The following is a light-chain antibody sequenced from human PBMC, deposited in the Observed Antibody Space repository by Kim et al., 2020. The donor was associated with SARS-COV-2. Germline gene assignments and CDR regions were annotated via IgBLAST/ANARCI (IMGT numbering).Light chain of an antibody. J-gene: IGKJ3*01. V-gene: IGKV1-39*01. CDR1: QNINSH. CDR3: QQTYISPFT. Sequence: DIQMTQSQSSLSASVGDRVTITCRTSQNINSHLNLYHQKPGRAPKLLIYAASTLQGGVPSRFSGSGSETDFTLTISSLQPEDFATYFCQQTYISPFTFGPGTKVDIK. CDR2: AAS.